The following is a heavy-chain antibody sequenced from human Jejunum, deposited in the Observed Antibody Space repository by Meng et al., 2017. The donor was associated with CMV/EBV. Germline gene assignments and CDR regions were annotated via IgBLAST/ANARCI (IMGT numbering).Heavy chain of an antibody. J-gene: IGHJ6*02. CDR3: ATSGLNYYGIDV. CDR1: GFILRNTW. V-gene: IGHV3-15*05. CDR2: IKSRSDGAKT. Sequence: SGFILRNTWRTWVRQAQRKGLEWLGRIKSRSDGAKTDYPAPLKGRVTISRDDSRDTLYLEMNALTTEDTGVYYCATSGLNYYGIDVWGQGTTVTVSS. D-gene: IGHD3/OR15-3a*01.